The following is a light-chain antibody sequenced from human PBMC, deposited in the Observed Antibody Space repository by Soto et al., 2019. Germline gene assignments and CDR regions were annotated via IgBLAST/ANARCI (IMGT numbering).Light chain of an antibody. CDR2: GNS. V-gene: IGLV1-40*01. J-gene: IGLJ1*01. Sequence: QSALTQPPSVSGAPGQRVTISCTGSSSNIGAGYDVHWYQQLPGTAPKLLIYGNSNRPSGVPDRFSGSKSGTSASLAITGLQAEDEADYYCQSYDSSLSEKVFGTGTKVTVL. CDR1: SSNIGAGYD. CDR3: QSYDSSLSEKV.